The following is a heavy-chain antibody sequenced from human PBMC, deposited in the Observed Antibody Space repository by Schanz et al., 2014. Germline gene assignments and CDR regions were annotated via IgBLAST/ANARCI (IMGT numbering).Heavy chain of an antibody. CDR3: AKAPQVSGLHFDS. D-gene: IGHD2-8*01. J-gene: IGHJ4*01. CDR1: GFKFGSYG. Sequence: QVQMVESGGGVVQPGGSLRLSCAASGFKFGSYGMHWVRQVPGKGLEWVAFILYDGSNKYHADAVQGRLTISRDNSKNMVYLQTTTLRTDDSAMFYCAKAPQVSGLHFDSWGQGTLVTVSS. CDR2: ILYDGSNK. V-gene: IGHV3-30*02.